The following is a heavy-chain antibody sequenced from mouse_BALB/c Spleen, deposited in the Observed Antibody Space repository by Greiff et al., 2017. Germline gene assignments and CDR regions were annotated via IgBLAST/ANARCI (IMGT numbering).Heavy chain of an antibody. CDR1: GYAFTNYL. D-gene: IGHD2-1*01. CDR3: AIYYGNYPYYFDY. CDR2: INPGSGGT. V-gene: IGHV1-54*01. Sequence: VHLVESGAELVRPGTSVKVSCKASGYAFTNYLIEWVKQRPGQGLEWIGVINPGSGGTNYNEKFKGKATLTADKSSSTAYMQLSSLTSDDSAVYFCAIYYGNYPYYFDYWGQGTTLTVSS. J-gene: IGHJ2*01.